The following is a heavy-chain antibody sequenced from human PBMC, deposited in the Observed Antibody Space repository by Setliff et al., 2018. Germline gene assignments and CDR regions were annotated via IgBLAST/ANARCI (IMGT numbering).Heavy chain of an antibody. CDR3: ARVRSYGSGSYYYYYYDMDV. CDR2: IYYRGST. D-gene: IGHD3-10*01. CDR1: GGSISSRSYY. V-gene: IGHV4-39*07. Sequence: SETLSLTCTVSGGSISSRSYYWGWIRQPPGKGLEWIGSIYYRGSTYYKPSLKSRVTISVDTSKNQFSLKLSSVTAADTAVYYCARVRSYGSGSYYYYYYDMDVWGQGTTVTVSS. J-gene: IGHJ6*02.